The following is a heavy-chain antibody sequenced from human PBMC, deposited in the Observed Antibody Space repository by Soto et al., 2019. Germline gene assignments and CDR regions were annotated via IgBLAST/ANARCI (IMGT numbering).Heavy chain of an antibody. J-gene: IGHJ6*02. CDR2: ISAYNGNT. Sequence: ASVKVSCKASGDAFPGYGISWVRQAPGQGFEWMGWISAYNGNTNYEQKLPGRVTMTTDTSTSTAYMELRSLRSDDTAVYYCARGPWPSTNGTTRDGMDVWGQGTTVTVSS. V-gene: IGHV1-18*01. D-gene: IGHD1-1*01. CDR1: GDAFPGYG. CDR3: ARGPWPSTNGTTRDGMDV.